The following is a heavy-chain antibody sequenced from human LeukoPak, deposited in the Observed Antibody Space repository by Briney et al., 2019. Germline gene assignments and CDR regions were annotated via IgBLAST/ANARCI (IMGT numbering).Heavy chain of an antibody. D-gene: IGHD3-10*01. Sequence: GASVKVSCKASGYTFTSYDINWVRQATGQGLEWMGWMNPNSGNTGYAQKCQGRVTMTRNTSISTAYMELSSLRSEDTAVYYCAARYYYGSGSYGQDYYYYGMDVWGQGTTVTVSS. CDR2: MNPNSGNT. CDR3: AARYYYGSGSYGQDYYYYGMDV. V-gene: IGHV1-8*01. J-gene: IGHJ6*02. CDR1: GYTFTSYD.